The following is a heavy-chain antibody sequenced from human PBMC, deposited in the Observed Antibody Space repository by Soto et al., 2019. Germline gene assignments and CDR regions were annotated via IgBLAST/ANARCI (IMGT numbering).Heavy chain of an antibody. CDR2: INPNGGGT. V-gene: IGHV1-2*02. Sequence: ASVKVSCKASGYTFTGYYMHSVRQAPGQGLEWMGWINPNGGGTNYAQKFQGRVTMTRDTSISTAYMGLSRLRSDGTAVYYCARDRAYCGGDCYPPNYYYYGMDVWGQGTTVTVSS. J-gene: IGHJ6*02. D-gene: IGHD2-21*02. CDR1: GYTFTGYY. CDR3: ARDRAYCGGDCYPPNYYYYGMDV.